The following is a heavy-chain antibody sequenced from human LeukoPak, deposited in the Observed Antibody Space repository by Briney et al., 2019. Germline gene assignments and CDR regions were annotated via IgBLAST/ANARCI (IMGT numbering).Heavy chain of an antibody. V-gene: IGHV3-53*01. J-gene: IGHJ4*02. CDR2: IYSGGST. Sequence: PGGSLRLSCVASGFSVSSNYMGWVRQAPGKGLEWVSVIYSGGSTYYADSVKGRFTISRDNSKNTLYLQMNSLRAEDTAVYYCARDWAYGSGSYRGYWGQGTLVTVSS. D-gene: IGHD3-10*01. CDR3: ARDWAYGSGSYRGY. CDR1: GFSVSSNY.